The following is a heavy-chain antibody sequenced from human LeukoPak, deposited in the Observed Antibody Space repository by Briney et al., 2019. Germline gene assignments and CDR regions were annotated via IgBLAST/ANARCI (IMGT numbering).Heavy chain of an antibody. V-gene: IGHV1-2*02. CDR1: GYTFTGYS. D-gene: IGHD2-15*01. J-gene: IGHJ4*02. CDR3: ARGDAGPVLSYFDY. Sequence: GASVKVSCKASGYTFTGYSMHWVRQAPGQGLEWMGWINPNSGGTNYAQKFQGRVTMTRDTSISTAYMELSRLRSDDTAVYYCARGDAGPVLSYFDYWGQGTLVTVSS. CDR2: INPNSGGT.